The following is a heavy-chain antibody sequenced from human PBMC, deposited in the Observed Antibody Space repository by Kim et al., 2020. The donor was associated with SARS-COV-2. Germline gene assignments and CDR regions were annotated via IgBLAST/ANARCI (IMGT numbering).Heavy chain of an antibody. Sequence: GGSLRLSCAASGFSFSNNWMYWVRQAPGKGLVWVSRIDNDGSITNYADSVKGRFIISRDNGKNTLYLQMKSLRAEDTAVYYCAKVGYDWSIDYWGQGTLVTVS. CDR1: GFSFSNNW. D-gene: IGHD3-9*01. CDR3: AKVGYDWSIDY. CDR2: IDNDGSIT. J-gene: IGHJ4*02. V-gene: IGHV3-74*01.